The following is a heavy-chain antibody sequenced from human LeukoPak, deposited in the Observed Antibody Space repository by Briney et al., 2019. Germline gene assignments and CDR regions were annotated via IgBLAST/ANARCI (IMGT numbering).Heavy chain of an antibody. Sequence: GGSLRLSCAASGITFSSYSMNWVRQAPGKGLEWVAGISYDGSDKYSADSVKGRFTISRDNSENTLYLQMNSLRAEDTAVYYCAKNAHYQGYSYGGIDYWGQGTLVTVSS. V-gene: IGHV3-30*18. CDR1: GITFSSYS. D-gene: IGHD5-18*01. J-gene: IGHJ4*02. CDR2: ISYDGSDK. CDR3: AKNAHYQGYSYGGIDY.